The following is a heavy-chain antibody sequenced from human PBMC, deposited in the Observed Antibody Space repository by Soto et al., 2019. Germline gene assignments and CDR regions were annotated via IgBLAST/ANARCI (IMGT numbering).Heavy chain of an antibody. D-gene: IGHD7-27*01. CDR1: VGTFSSYA. CDR2: IIPIFGTA. CDR3: AREWRWGDAFDI. Sequence: QVQLVQSGAEVKKPGSSVKVSCKASVGTFSSYAISWVRQAPGQGLEWMGGIIPIFGTANDAQKFQGRVTITADESTSTAYMELSSLRSEDTAVYYCAREWRWGDAFDIWGQGTMVTVSS. J-gene: IGHJ3*02. V-gene: IGHV1-69*12.